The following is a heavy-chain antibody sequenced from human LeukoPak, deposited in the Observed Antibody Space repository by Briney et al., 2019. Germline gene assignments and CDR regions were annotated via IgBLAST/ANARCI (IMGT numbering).Heavy chain of an antibody. CDR3: ARGGQQLVRDAFDI. J-gene: IGHJ3*02. V-gene: IGHV1-2*02. D-gene: IGHD6-13*01. CDR1: GYTYTNYG. CDR2: INPNSGGT. Sequence: ASVKVSCKASGYTYTNYGISWVRQAPGQGLEGMGWINPNSGGTNYAQKFQGRVTMTRDTSISTAYMELSSLRSEDTAVYYCARGGQQLVRDAFDIWGQGTMVTVSS.